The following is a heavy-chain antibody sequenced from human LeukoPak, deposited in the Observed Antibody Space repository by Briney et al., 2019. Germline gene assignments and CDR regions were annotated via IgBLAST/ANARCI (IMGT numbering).Heavy chain of an antibody. D-gene: IGHD6-19*01. CDR1: GGSIYSYY. V-gene: IGHV4-59*01. J-gene: IGHJ4*02. CDR3: ARVEAVAGTADY. Sequence: KPSETLSLTCTVSGGSIYSYYWSWIRQPPGKGLEWIGYIYYSGSTNYNPSLKSRVTISVDTSKNQFSLKLSSVTAADTAVYYCARVEAVAGTADYWGQGTLVTVSS. CDR2: IYYSGST.